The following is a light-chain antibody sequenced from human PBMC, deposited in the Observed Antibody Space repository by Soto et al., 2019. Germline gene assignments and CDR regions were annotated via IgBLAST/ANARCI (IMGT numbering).Light chain of an antibody. J-gene: IGKJ4*01. CDR3: QHYNSYPLT. V-gene: IGKV1-5*03. Sequence: DIQMTQSPSTLSASVGDRVTITCRASQSISSWLAWYQQKPGKAPKLLIYKASSLESGVPSRFSGSGSGTEFTLTIITLQPDDFATYDCQHYNSYPLTFGGGTKVEIK. CDR2: KAS. CDR1: QSISSW.